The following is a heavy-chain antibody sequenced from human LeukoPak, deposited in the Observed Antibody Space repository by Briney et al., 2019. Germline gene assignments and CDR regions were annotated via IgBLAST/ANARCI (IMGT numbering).Heavy chain of an antibody. CDR2: IYYSGST. CDR3: ARLWSGYYYFDY. V-gene: IGHV4-30-4*08. Sequence: SQTLSLTCTVSGGSISSGDYYWSWIRQPPGKGLEWIGYIYYSGSTYYNPSLKSRFTISVDTSKNQFSLKLSSVTAADTAVYYCARLWSGYYYFDYWGQGTLATVSS. D-gene: IGHD3-3*01. J-gene: IGHJ4*02. CDR1: GGSISSGDYY.